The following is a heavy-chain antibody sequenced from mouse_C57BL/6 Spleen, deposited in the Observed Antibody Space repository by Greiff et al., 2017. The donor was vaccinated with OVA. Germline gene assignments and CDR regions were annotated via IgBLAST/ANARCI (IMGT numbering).Heavy chain of an antibody. CDR3: ARETAQATFAMDY. Sequence: QVTLKVSGPGILQSSQTLSLTCSFSGFSLSTSGMGVSWIRQPSGKGLEWLAHIYWDDDKRYNPSLKSRLTISKDTSRNQVFLKITSGDTADTATYYCARETAQATFAMDYWGQGTSVTVSS. D-gene: IGHD3-2*02. V-gene: IGHV8-12*01. CDR2: IYWDDDK. J-gene: IGHJ4*01. CDR1: GFSLSTSGMG.